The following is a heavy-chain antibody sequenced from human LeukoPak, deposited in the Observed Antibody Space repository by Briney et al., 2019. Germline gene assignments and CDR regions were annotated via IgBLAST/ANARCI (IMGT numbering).Heavy chain of an antibody. CDR2: IQEDGKKE. V-gene: IGHV3-7*01. CDR1: GFTFTKFW. Sequence: GGSLRLSCEASGFTFTKFWMSWVRQAPGKGLEWVANIQEDGKKENYVDSVRGRFTISRDNAKNSLYLQMNSLRAEDTAVYYCARSGDFDWLLFCQHWGQGTLVTVSS. J-gene: IGHJ1*01. D-gene: IGHD3-9*01. CDR3: ARSGDFDWLLFCQH.